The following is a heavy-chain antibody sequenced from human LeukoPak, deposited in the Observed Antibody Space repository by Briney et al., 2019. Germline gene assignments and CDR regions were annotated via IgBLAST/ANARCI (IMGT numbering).Heavy chain of an antibody. D-gene: IGHD3-22*01. CDR1: GGSFSGYY. V-gene: IGHV4-31*11. Sequence: SETLSLTCAVYGGSFSGYYWSWIRQHPGKGLEWIGYIYYSGSTYYNPSLKSRVTISVDTSKNQFSLKLSSVTAADTAVYYCASGLGGYYDSSGIRLDYWGQGTLVTVSS. CDR2: IYYSGST. CDR3: ASGLGGYYDSSGIRLDY. J-gene: IGHJ4*02.